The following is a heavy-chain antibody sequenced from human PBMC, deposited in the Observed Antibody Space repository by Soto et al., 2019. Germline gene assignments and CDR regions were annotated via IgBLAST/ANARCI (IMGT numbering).Heavy chain of an antibody. CDR2: ISYDGSNK. CDR3: ARRRGGAKPTNDAFAI. Sequence: QVQLVESGGGVVQPGRSLRLSCAASGFTFSSYAMHWVRQAPGKGLEWVAVISYDGSNKYYADSVKGRFTISRDNSKNALYLQMNSLRAEDTAVYYCARRRGGAKPTNDAFAIWGQGTMVTVSS. V-gene: IGHV3-30-3*01. CDR1: GFTFSSYA. D-gene: IGHD1-26*01. J-gene: IGHJ3*02.